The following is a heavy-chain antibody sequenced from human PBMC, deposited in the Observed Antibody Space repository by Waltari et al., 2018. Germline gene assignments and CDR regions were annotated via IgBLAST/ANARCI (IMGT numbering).Heavy chain of an antibody. J-gene: IGHJ1*01. CDR3: VIGAQHVSNWYASEYFQH. CDR1: GFTFSSYW. V-gene: IGHV3-74*01. D-gene: IGHD6-13*01. Sequence: EVQLVESGGGLVQPGGSLRLSCAASGFTFSSYWMHWVRQAPGKGLVWVSYINTDGSTANSADSVKGRFTISRDNAKNTLYLQMDSLRAEETAVYYCVIGAQHVSNWYASEYFQHWGQGTLVTVSS. CDR2: INTDGSTA.